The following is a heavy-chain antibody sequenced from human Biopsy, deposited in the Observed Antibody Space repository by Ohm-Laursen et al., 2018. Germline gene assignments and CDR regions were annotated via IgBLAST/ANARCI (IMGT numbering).Heavy chain of an antibody. V-gene: IGHV3-48*03. CDR3: ARLNSGTYDASDL. CDR1: GFAFNLYE. Sequence: SLRLSCTASGFAFNLYEMNWVRQAPGKGMEWISYIYGGGSPVSYVDSVKGRFTISRDNAQNSLYLHMNSLRAEDTAVYYCARLNSGTYDASDLWGQGTVVTVSS. CDR2: IYGGGSPV. D-gene: IGHD1-26*01. J-gene: IGHJ3*01.